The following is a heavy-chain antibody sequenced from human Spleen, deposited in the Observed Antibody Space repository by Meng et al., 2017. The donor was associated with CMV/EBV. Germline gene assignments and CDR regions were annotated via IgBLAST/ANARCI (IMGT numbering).Heavy chain of an antibody. Sequence: GESLKISCTASGFTSGDYYMSWVRQAPGKGLEWVAFIRYDGTNKFYADSVKGRFTISRDNSKTTVYLQMNSLRVEDTAVYYCAKMNYYGSGTYKGYFDYWGQGTLVTVSS. V-gene: IGHV3-30*02. CDR1: GFTSGDYY. CDR2: IRYDGTNK. D-gene: IGHD3-10*01. CDR3: AKMNYYGSGTYKGYFDY. J-gene: IGHJ4*02.